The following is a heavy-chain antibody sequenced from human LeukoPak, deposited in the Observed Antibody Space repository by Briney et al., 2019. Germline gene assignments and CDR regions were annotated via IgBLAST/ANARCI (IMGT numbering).Heavy chain of an antibody. J-gene: IGHJ4*02. CDR1: GGTFSSYT. D-gene: IGHD3-3*01. CDR2: IIPIFGTA. V-gene: IGHV1-69*13. CDR3: ARGPANYDFRRASDY. Sequence: ASVKVSCKASGGTFSSYTISLVRQAPGQGLEWMGGIIPIFGTANYAQKFQGRVTITADESTSTAYMELSSLRSEDTAVYYCARGPANYDFRRASDYWGQGTLVTVSS.